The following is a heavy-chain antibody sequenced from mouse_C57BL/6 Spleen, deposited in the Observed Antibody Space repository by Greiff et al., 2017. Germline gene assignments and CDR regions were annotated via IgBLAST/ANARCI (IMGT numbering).Heavy chain of an antibody. D-gene: IGHD6-1*01. CDR3: ARSLSFSYYFDY. J-gene: IGHJ2*01. CDR2: IRNKANGYTT. CDR1: GFTFTDYY. Sequence: EVKFEESGGGLVQPGGSLSLSCAASGFTFTDYYMSWVRQPPGKALEWLGFIRNKANGYTTEYSASVKGRFTISRDNSQSILYLQMNALRAEDSATYYCARSLSFSYYFDYWGQGTTLTVSS. V-gene: IGHV7-3*01.